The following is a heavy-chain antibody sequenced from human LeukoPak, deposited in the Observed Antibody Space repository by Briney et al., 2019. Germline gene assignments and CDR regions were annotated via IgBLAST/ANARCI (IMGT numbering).Heavy chain of an antibody. V-gene: IGHV3-33*01. CDR3: ARDPPHYDFRSGYYES. J-gene: IGHJ5*02. CDR2: IWYDGSNK. Sequence: PGRSLRLSCAASGFTFSSYGMHWVRQAPGKGLEWVAVIWYDGSNKYYADSVKGRFTISRDNSKNTLYLQMNSLRAEDTAVYYCARDPPHYDFRSGYYESWGQGTLVTVSS. CDR1: GFTFSSYG. D-gene: IGHD3-3*01.